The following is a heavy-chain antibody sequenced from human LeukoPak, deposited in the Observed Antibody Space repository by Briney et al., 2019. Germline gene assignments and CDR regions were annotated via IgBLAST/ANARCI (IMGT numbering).Heavy chain of an antibody. CDR3: ARVSSSWYAVFDY. CDR2: INHSGST. D-gene: IGHD6-13*01. CDR1: GGSSSGSY. J-gene: IGHJ4*02. Sequence: PSETLSLTCAVYGGSSSGSYWSWIRQPPGKGLEWIGEINHSGSTNYNPSLKSRVTISVDTSKNQFSLKLSSVTAADTAVYYCARVSSSWYAVFDYWGQGTLVTVSS. V-gene: IGHV4-34*01.